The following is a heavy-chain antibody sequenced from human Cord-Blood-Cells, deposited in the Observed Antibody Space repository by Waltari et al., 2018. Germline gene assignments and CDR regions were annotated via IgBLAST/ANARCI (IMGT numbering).Heavy chain of an antibody. J-gene: IGHJ5*02. CDR2: IIPIFGTA. D-gene: IGHD6-6*01. CDR1: GGTFSSYA. CDR3: ARGTAARLGSWFDP. V-gene: IGHV1-69*06. Sequence: QVQLVQSGAAVKKPGSSVKVSVKASGGTFSSYAISWVRQAPGQGLEWMGGIIPIFGTANYAQKFQGRVTITADKSTSTAYMELSSLRSEDTAVYYCARGTAARLGSWFDPWGQGTLVTVSS.